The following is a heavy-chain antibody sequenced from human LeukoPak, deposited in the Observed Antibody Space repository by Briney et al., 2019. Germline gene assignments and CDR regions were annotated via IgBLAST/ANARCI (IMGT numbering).Heavy chain of an antibody. Sequence: SETLSLTCTVSGGSISSYYWSWIRQPPGKGLEWIGYIYTSGSTNYNPSLKSRVTISVDTSKNQFSLKLSSVTAADTAVYYCARLSYSNYYGGWFDPWGQGTLVTVSS. D-gene: IGHD4-11*01. CDR3: ARLSYSNYYGGWFDP. CDR1: GGSISSYY. J-gene: IGHJ5*02. V-gene: IGHV4-4*09. CDR2: IYTSGST.